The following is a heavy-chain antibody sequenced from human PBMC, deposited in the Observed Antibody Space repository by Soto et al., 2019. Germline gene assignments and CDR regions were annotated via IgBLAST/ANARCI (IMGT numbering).Heavy chain of an antibody. CDR1: GFTFSSYG. Sequence: GGSLRLSCAASGFTFSSYGMHWVRQAPGKGLEWVAVISYDGSNKYYADSVKGRFTISRDNSKNTLHLQMNNLGAEDTAVYYCARMDYYDTSGYRIDDWGQGTLDTFSS. D-gene: IGHD3-22*01. CDR3: ARMDYYDTSGYRIDD. CDR2: ISYDGSNK. V-gene: IGHV3-30*03. J-gene: IGHJ4*02.